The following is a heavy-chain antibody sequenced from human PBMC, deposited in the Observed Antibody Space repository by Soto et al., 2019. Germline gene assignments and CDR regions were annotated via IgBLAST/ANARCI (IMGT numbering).Heavy chain of an antibody. CDR1: GGSISSGGYY. J-gene: IGHJ4*02. CDR3: AREPRSLGSYLGYFDY. CDR2: IYYSGST. D-gene: IGHD3-10*01. V-gene: IGHV4-31*03. Sequence: QVQLQESGPGLVKPSQTLSLTCTVSGGSISSGGYYWSWIRQHPGKGLEWIGYIYYSGSTYYNPSLKSRVTISVYTSKNQFSLKLSSVTAADTAVYYCAREPRSLGSYLGYFDYWGQGTLVTVSS.